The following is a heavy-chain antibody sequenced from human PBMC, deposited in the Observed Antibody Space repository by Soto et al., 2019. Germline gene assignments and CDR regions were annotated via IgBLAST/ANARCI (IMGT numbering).Heavy chain of an antibody. CDR1: GASVSSGSYY. CDR2: IYYSGST. J-gene: IGHJ4*02. Sequence: SETLSLTCTVSGASVSSGSYYWSWIRQPPGKGLEWIGYIYYSGSTNYNPSLKSRVTISVDTSKNQFSLKLSSVTAADTAVYYCASSVTYYFDYWGQGTLVTVS. V-gene: IGHV4-61*01. D-gene: IGHD4-17*01. CDR3: ASSVTYYFDY.